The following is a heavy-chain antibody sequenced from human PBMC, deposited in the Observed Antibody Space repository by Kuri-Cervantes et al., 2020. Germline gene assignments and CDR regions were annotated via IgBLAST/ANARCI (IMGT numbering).Heavy chain of an antibody. CDR1: GYTFTSYD. D-gene: IGHD3-22*01. J-gene: IGHJ4*02. CDR2: ISPYNNNT. CDR3: ARATPDGSGSPYFY. Sequence: ASVKVSCKASGYTFTSYDINWVRQAPGQGLEWMGWISPYNNNTNYAQKLQGRVTLTTDTSTNTAYMDLRSLRSDDTAMYYCARATPDGSGSPYFYWGLGTPVTVSS. V-gene: IGHV1-18*01.